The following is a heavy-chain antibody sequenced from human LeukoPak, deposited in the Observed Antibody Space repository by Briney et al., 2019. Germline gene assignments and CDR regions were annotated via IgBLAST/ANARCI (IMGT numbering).Heavy chain of an antibody. CDR2: IRNKANSYTT. CDR1: GFTFSDHY. D-gene: IGHD2-15*01. CDR3: ARGFSAVVDTNNLEY. J-gene: IGHJ4*02. Sequence: GGSLRLSCAASGFTFSDHYMDWVRQAPGKGLEWVGSIRNKANSYTTLYATSVKGRFNISRDDSKNSMYLQMNSLKTEDTAVYYCARGFSAVVDTNNLEYWGQGTLVTVSS. V-gene: IGHV3-72*01.